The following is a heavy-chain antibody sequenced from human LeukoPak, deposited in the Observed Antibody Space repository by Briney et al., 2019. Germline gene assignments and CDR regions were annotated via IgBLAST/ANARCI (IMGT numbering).Heavy chain of an antibody. D-gene: IGHD3-16*01. CDR1: LYTFSNFV. CDR3: ATYGTIMDYY. J-gene: IGHJ4*02. CDR2: ISGNNDNP. Sequence: ASVKVSCKTSLYTFSNFVISCVRQAPGQGLEWMGWISGNNDNPNYGQRFQGRFTVTTDSSTSTDYMELRNLRSDDTAVYYCATYGTIMDYYRGQGTLVTVSS. V-gene: IGHV1-18*01.